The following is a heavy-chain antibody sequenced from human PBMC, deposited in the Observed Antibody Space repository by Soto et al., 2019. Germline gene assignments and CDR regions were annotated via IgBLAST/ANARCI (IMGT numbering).Heavy chain of an antibody. CDR1: GISLSTSGVG. CDR3: ARGLATLPVFAFDI. Sequence: QITLKGSGPTLVKPTQTLTLTCTLSGISLSTSGVGLGWIRQTPGKALEWLALVYWNDDKHYSPSLKSRLTITKDTSKNQAILTMTNMDPVDTATYYCARGLATLPVFAFDIWGQGTVVIVSS. D-gene: IGHD1-1*01. J-gene: IGHJ3*02. CDR2: VYWNDDK. V-gene: IGHV2-5*01.